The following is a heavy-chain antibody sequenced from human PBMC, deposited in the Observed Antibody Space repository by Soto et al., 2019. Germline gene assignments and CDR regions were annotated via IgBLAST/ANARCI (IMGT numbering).Heavy chain of an antibody. J-gene: IGHJ6*02. CDR1: GFSLSTSGVG. V-gene: IGHV2-5*02. D-gene: IGHD2-15*01. CDR2: IYWDDDK. Sequence: QITLKESGPTLVKPTQTLTLTCSLSGFSLSTSGVGVVWIRQPPGKALEWLALIYWDDDKRYSPFLKSRLTITKDTSKNQVALTMTNMAPVDTATYYCAHKGGRGAGMDVWGQGTTVTVSS. CDR3: AHKGGRGAGMDV.